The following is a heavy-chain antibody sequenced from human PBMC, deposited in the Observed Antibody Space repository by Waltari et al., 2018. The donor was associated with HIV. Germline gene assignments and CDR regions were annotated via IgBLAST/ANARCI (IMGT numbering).Heavy chain of an antibody. D-gene: IGHD1-26*01. V-gene: IGHV3-15*01. Sequence: EVKLVESGGDLVKAGGSLRLSCAASGFHFRDAWMSLVRQTPGGGLEWIGTLKSEAKGKTVEYLEVLKRRFTISRDCSKEMSYLQIDGLKTDDTATYYCSWDHKAVLDYWGLGTTVIVSS. CDR3: SWDHKAVLDY. J-gene: IGHJ3*01. CDR2: LKSEAKGKTV. CDR1: GFHFRDAW.